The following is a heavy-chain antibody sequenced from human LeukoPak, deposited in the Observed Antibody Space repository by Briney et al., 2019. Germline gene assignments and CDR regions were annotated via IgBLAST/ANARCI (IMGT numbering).Heavy chain of an antibody. D-gene: IGHD3-9*01. CDR2: MWYDGSNK. CDR3: ARQGYYDILTGPQDYGMDV. CDR1: GFTFSSYG. Sequence: GRSLRLSCAASGFTFSSYGMHWVRQAPGKGLEWVAVMWYDGSNKYYADSVKGRFTISRDNSKNTLYLQMNSLRAEDTAVYYCARQGYYDILTGPQDYGMDVWGKGTTVTVSS. J-gene: IGHJ6*04. V-gene: IGHV3-33*08.